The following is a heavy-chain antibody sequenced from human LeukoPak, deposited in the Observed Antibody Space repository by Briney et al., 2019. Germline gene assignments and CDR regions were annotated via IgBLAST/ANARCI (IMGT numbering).Heavy chain of an antibody. CDR1: GYTFTDYY. CDR2: VDPEDGET. Sequence: GASVKVSCKASGYTFTDYYMHWVQQAPGKGLEWMGRVDPEDGETIYAEKFQGRVTITADTSTDTAYMELSSLRSEDTAVYYCATGKNYDFWSGQLDYWGQGTLVTVSS. CDR3: ATGKNYDFWSGQLDY. J-gene: IGHJ4*02. V-gene: IGHV1-69-2*01. D-gene: IGHD3-3*01.